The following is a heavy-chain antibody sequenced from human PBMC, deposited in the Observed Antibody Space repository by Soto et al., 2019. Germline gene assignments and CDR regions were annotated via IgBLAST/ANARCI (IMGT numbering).Heavy chain of an antibody. CDR1: GGSVSSGSYY. CDR2: IYYSGST. D-gene: IGHD6-13*01. J-gene: IGHJ6*02. V-gene: IGHV4-61*01. CDR3: ARARAAAGASGYYYGMDV. Sequence: SETLSLTCTVSGGSVSSGSYYWSWIRQPPGKGLEWIGYIYYSGSTNYNPSLKSRVTISVDTSKNQFSLKLSSVTAADTAVYYCARARAAAGASGYYYGMDVWGQGTTVTVSS.